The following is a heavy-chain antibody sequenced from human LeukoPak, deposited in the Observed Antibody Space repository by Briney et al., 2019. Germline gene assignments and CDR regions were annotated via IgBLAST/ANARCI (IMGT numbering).Heavy chain of an antibody. CDR3: ARYGDYVFDL. Sequence: SETLSHTCTVSGDSISSYYWSWIRQPPGKGLEWIGYIYYSGSTIYNPSLKSRVTISVDTSKNQFSLKLSSVTAADTAVYYCARYGDYVFDLWGQGTLVTVSS. J-gene: IGHJ5*02. CDR2: IYYSGST. V-gene: IGHV4-59*01. D-gene: IGHD4-17*01. CDR1: GDSISSYY.